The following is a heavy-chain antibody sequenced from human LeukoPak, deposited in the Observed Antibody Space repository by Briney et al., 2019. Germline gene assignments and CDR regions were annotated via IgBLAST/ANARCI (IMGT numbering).Heavy chain of an antibody. Sequence: PSQTLSLTCTVSGGSISSGSYYWSWIRQPAGKGLEWIGRIYTSGSTNYNPSLKSRVTISVDTSKNQFSLELSSVTAADTAVYYCAREGGLMVRGVLRYGMDVWGQGTTVTVSS. CDR1: GGSISSGSYY. V-gene: IGHV4-61*02. CDR2: IYTSGST. D-gene: IGHD3-10*01. J-gene: IGHJ6*02. CDR3: AREGGLMVRGVLRYGMDV.